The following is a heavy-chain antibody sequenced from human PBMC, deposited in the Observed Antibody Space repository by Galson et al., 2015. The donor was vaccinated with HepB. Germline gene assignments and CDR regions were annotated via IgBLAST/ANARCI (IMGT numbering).Heavy chain of an antibody. CDR3: ARVRYSDWLSNFFDY. CDR2: INSDGSST. Sequence: SLRLSCAASGFIFSSYWMHWVRQAPGKGLVWVSRINSDGSSTSYADSVKGRFTISRDNAKSTLYLQMNSLRAEDTAVYYCARVRYSDWLSNFFDYWGQGTLVTVSS. V-gene: IGHV3-74*01. D-gene: IGHD3-9*01. J-gene: IGHJ4*02. CDR1: GFIFSSYW.